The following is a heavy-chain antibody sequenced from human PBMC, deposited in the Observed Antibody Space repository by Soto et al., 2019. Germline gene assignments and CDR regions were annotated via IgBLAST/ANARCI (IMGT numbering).Heavy chain of an antibody. V-gene: IGHV3-33*01. CDR3: ARGAGVYDFWSGYRSTPLSP. Sequence: GGSLRLSCAASGFTFSSYGMHWVRQAPGKGLEWVAVIWYDGSNKYYADSVKGRFTISRDNSKNTLYLQMNSLRAEDTAVYYCARGAGVYDFWSGYRSTPLSPWGQGTLVTVSS. D-gene: IGHD3-3*01. CDR1: GFTFSSYG. J-gene: IGHJ5*02. CDR2: IWYDGSNK.